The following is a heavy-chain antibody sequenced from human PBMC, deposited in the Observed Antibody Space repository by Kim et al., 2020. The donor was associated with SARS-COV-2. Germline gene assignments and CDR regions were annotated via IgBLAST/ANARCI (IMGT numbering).Heavy chain of an antibody. CDR2: INTNTGNP. Sequence: ASVKVSCKASGYTFTSYAMNWVRQAPGQGLEWMGWINTNTGNPTYAQGFTGRFVFSLDTSVSTAYLQISSLKAEDTAVYYCARPTSSWYSSILDAFDIWGQGTMVTVSS. D-gene: IGHD6-13*01. CDR1: GYTFTSYA. V-gene: IGHV7-4-1*02. CDR3: ARPTSSWYSSILDAFDI. J-gene: IGHJ3*02.